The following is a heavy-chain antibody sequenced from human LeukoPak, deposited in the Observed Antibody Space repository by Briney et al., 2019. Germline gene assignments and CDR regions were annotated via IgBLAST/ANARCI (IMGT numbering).Heavy chain of an antibody. J-gene: IGHJ5*02. CDR3: ASSPLIAAAKAWFDP. Sequence: GGSLRLSCAASGFTFSDYYMSWIRQAPGKGLEWVSYISSSGSTIYYADSVKGRFTISRDNAKNSLYLQMNSLRAEDTAVYYCASSPLIAAAKAWFDPWGQGTLVTVSS. CDR2: ISSSGSTI. V-gene: IGHV3-11*04. D-gene: IGHD6-13*01. CDR1: GFTFSDYY.